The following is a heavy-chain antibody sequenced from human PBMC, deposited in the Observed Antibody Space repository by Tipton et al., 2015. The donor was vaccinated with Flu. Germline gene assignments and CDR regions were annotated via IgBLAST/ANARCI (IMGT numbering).Heavy chain of an antibody. Sequence: SLRLSCATSGFTFSSYEMSWVRLAPGKGLEWVSYISSTGNTISYADSVKGRFTISRDNAKKSLYLQMSSLRAEDTAVYYCASLTGDDYWGQGTLVTVSS. D-gene: IGHD7-27*01. V-gene: IGHV3-48*03. CDR2: ISSTGNTI. CDR1: GFTFSSYE. J-gene: IGHJ4*02. CDR3: ASLTGDDY.